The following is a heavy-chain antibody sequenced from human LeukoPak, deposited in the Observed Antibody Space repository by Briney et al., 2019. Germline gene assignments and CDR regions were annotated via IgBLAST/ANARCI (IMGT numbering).Heavy chain of an antibody. CDR3: ARAMVRGVPFDY. CDR1: GFTFSSYG. D-gene: IGHD3-10*01. CDR2: IWYGGSNK. V-gene: IGHV3-33*08. Sequence: GRSLRLSCATPGFTFSSYGMHWVRQAPGKGLERVAVIWYGGSNKYYADPVKGRFTISRDNSKNTLYLQMNSLRAEDTAVYYCARAMVRGVPFDYWGQGTLVIVSS. J-gene: IGHJ4*02.